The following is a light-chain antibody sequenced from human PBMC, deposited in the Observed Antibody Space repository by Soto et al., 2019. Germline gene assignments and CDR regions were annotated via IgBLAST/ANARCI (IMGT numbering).Light chain of an antibody. CDR3: QQYDNLPSFT. CDR1: QYISNY. CDR2: DAS. Sequence: DIQMTQSPSSLSASVGDRVTVTCQASQYISNYLNWYQQKPGKAPKLLIYDASNLETGVPSRFSGSGSGTDFTFTISSLQPEDIATYYCQQYDNLPSFTFGPGTKVDI. J-gene: IGKJ3*01. V-gene: IGKV1-33*01.